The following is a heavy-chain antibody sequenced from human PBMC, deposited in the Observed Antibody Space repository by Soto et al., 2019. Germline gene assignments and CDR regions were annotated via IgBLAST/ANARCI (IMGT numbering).Heavy chain of an antibody. J-gene: IGHJ4*02. V-gene: IGHV1-18*01. CDR3: ARVDPRGVAVVRDY. Sequence: ASGKVSWKASGNTFASHGFSWVRQAPGQGLEWMGWISGFNGQTNYALKFQGRVTLTTDTSTSTAYMELRSLRSDDTAVYFCARVDPRGVAVVRDYWGQGTLVTVSS. D-gene: IGHD3-10*01. CDR2: ISGFNGQT. CDR1: GNTFASHG.